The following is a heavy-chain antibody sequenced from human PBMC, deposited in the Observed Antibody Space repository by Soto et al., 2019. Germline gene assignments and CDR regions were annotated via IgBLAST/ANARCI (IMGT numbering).Heavy chain of an antibody. CDR3: ARDLRTLYGMDV. CDR2: IYSGDTT. V-gene: IGHV3-53*01. CDR1: GFTVSSNY. Sequence: EVQLVESGGGLIQPGGSLRLSSAASGFTVSSNYMSWVRQAPGKGLEWVSVIYSGDTTYYADSVKGRFTISRDPSKNTLYLQMNSLSAEDTAVYYCARDLRTLYGMDVWGQGTTVTVSS. J-gene: IGHJ6*02.